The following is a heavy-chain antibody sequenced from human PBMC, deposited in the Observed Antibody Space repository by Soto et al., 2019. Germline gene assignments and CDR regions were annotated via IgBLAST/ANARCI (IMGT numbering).Heavy chain of an antibody. V-gene: IGHV1-69*13. Sequence: SVKVSCKASGGTFSSYAISWVRQAPGQGLEWMGGIIPIFGTANYAQKFQGRVTITADESTSTAYMELSSLRSEDTAVYYCATGSDIVVVPAAWIPFDYWGQGTLVTVSS. D-gene: IGHD2-2*01. CDR2: IIPIFGTA. CDR3: ATGSDIVVVPAAWIPFDY. CDR1: GGTFSSYA. J-gene: IGHJ4*02.